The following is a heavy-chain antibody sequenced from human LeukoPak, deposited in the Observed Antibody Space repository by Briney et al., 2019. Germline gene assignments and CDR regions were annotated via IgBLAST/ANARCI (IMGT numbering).Heavy chain of an antibody. CDR2: INPNSGGT. D-gene: IGHD3-22*01. V-gene: IGHV1-2*02. Sequence: GASVKVSCKASGYSFTSHYMHWVRQAPGQGLEWMGWINPNSGGTNYAQKFQGRVTMTRDTSISTAYMELSRLRSDDTAVYYCARQGYYDSSGYDYWGQGTLVTVSS. CDR1: GYSFTSHY. J-gene: IGHJ4*02. CDR3: ARQGYYDSSGYDY.